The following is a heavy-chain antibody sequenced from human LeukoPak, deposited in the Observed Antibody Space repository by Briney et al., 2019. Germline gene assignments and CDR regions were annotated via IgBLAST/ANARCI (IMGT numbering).Heavy chain of an antibody. CDR1: GDSGSSNSVT. CDR3: ARRLTQYDCFDP. CDR2: TYYRSTWYN. J-gene: IGHJ5*02. V-gene: IGHV6-1*01. D-gene: IGHD2-2*01. Sequence: SQTLSLTCAISGDSGSSNSVTWNWIRQSPSRGLEWLGRTYYRSTWYNDYAVSVRGQITVNPDTSKNQFSLHLNSVTPEDTAVYYCARRLTQYDCFDPWGQGILVTVSS.